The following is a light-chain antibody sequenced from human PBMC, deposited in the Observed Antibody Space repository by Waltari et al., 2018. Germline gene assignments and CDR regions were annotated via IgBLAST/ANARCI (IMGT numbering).Light chain of an antibody. Sequence: SYVLTQSPSVSVAPGQTTRIICGGNNIGSKAVHWYQQKPGQAPVLVVYDDRDRPSGSPERFSGSNSGNTATLTISGVAAGDEADYYCQVWDTSNDHVVFGGGTKLTVL. J-gene: IGLJ2*01. CDR2: DDR. V-gene: IGLV3-21*02. CDR3: QVWDTSNDHVV. CDR1: NIGSKA.